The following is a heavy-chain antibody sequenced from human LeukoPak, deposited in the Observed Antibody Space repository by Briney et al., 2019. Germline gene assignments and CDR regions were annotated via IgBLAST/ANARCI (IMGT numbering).Heavy chain of an antibody. V-gene: IGHV3-11*01. D-gene: IGHD3-3*01. CDR1: GFTFSDYY. CDR3: ARDARSPTYYDFWSGYLFDY. CDR2: ISSSGSTI. Sequence: PGGSLRLSCAASGFTFSDYYMSWIRQAPGKGLEWVSYISSSGSTIYYADSVKGRFTISRDNAKNSLYLQMNSLRAEDTAVYYCARDARSPTYYDFWSGYLFDYWGQGTLVIVSS. J-gene: IGHJ4*02.